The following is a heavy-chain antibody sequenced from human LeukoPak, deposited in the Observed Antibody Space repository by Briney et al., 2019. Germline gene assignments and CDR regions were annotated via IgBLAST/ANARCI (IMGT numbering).Heavy chain of an antibody. D-gene: IGHD3-10*01. V-gene: IGHV4-59*01. J-gene: IGHJ4*02. CDR3: ARAPPRGSYYRGHFDY. Sequence: SETLSLTCTVSGGSISSYYWSWIRQAPGKGLEWIGYIYYSGSTTYNPSLKSRVTISVDTSKNQFSLNLSSVTAADTAVYYCARAPPRGSYYRGHFDYWGQGTLVTVSS. CDR2: IYYSGST. CDR1: GGSISSYY.